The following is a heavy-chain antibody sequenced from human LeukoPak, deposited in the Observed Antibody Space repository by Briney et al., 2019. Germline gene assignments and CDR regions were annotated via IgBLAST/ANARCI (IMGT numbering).Heavy chain of an antibody. CDR1: GYTFTSYY. V-gene: IGHV1-46*01. D-gene: IGHD2-8*02. Sequence: ASVKVSCKASGYTFTSYYMHWVRQAPGQGLEWMGIINPSGGSTTYAQKFQGRVIMTGDTSTSTVCMELSSLRSEDTAVYYCARWRPIILGPKTQGGFDSWGQGTMVTVSS. CDR3: ARWRPIILGPKTQGGFDS. J-gene: IGHJ4*02. CDR2: INPSGGST.